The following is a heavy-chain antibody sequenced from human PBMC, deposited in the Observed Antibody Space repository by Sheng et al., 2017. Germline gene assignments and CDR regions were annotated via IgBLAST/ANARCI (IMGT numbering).Heavy chain of an antibody. CDR2: IYYTGSA. CDR3: ARSITMVRAWFDP. J-gene: IGHJ5*02. D-gene: IGHD3-10*01. Sequence: QLQLQESGPGLVKPSETLSLTCTVSGGFIGSGSYYWGWIRQPPGKGLEWIGNIYYTGSAFYNPSLKSRVTISIDTSKKQFSLKMRSVTAADTALYYCARSITMVRAWFDPWGQGTPGHRLL. CDR1: GGFIGSGSYY. V-gene: IGHV4-39*07.